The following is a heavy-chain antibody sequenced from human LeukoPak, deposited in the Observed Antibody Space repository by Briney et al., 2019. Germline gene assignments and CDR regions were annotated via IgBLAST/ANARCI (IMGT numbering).Heavy chain of an antibody. CDR2: ITSSGTYI. CDR1: GFTFNNYN. D-gene: IGHD5-12*01. Sequence: GGSLRLSCATSGFTFNNYNMNWVRQAPGRALEWVSSITSSGTYIFYADSVKGRFTISRDNAKNSPYLQMNSLGPEDTAVYYRAKESSGYSGYGGDWGQGTLVTVSS. CDR3: AKESSGYSGYGGD. V-gene: IGHV3-21*01. J-gene: IGHJ4*02.